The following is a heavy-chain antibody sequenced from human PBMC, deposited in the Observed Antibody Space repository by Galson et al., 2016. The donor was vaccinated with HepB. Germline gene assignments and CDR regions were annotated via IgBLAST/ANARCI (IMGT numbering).Heavy chain of an antibody. D-gene: IGHD1-26*01. V-gene: IGHV4-39*01. J-gene: IGHJ4*02. CDR2: TSYRGST. CDR3: ARHIGPGRWDVSYFFDF. Sequence: SETLSLTCTVSGASISSDDYYWAWIRQPPGKGLEWIGSTSYRGSTYYTSSLKSRVTMSIDTSRNLLSLKLTPVTAADTSMYFCARHIGPGRWDVSYFFDFWGQGSLVTVSS. CDR1: GASISSDDYY.